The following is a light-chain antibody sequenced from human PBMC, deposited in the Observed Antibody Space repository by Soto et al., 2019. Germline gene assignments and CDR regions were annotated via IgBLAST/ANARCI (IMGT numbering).Light chain of an antibody. CDR1: QTVNSN. J-gene: IGKJ4*01. CDR2: GAS. V-gene: IGKV3D-15*01. CDR3: QQYNNWPPLT. Sequence: EIVITQSPATLSVSPGERATLSCRASQTVNSNLAWYQKKPGQAPRLLIYGASTRAPGIPARFSGSGSGTEFTLTISSLQSEDFAVYYCQQYNNWPPLTFGGGTKVEIK.